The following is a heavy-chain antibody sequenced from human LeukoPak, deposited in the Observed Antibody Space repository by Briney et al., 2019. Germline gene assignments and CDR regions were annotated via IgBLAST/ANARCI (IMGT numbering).Heavy chain of an antibody. CDR2: ISYDGSNK. J-gene: IGHJ4*02. CDR3: AKASDPGYIDY. Sequence: GRSLRLSCAASGFTFSSYGMPWVRQAPGKGLEWVAVISYDGSNKYYAASVKGRFTISRDNTKNTLYLQMNSLRAEDTAVYYCAKASDPGYIDYWGQGTLVTVSS. V-gene: IGHV3-30*18. D-gene: IGHD6-13*01. CDR1: GFTFSSYG.